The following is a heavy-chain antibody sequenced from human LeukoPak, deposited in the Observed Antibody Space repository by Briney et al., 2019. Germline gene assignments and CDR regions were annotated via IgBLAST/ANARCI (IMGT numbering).Heavy chain of an antibody. J-gene: IGHJ4*02. CDR3: ASSVYDYVWGSYRFYYFDY. CDR1: GGTFSRYG. CDR2: IISNFGTA. Sequence: SVKVSCKASGGTFSRYGVSWVRQAPGQGLEWLGGIISNFGTAKYAQKFQGRVTITADESTSTAYMELSSLRSEDTAVYYCASSVYDYVWGSYRFYYFDYWGQGTLVTVSS. V-gene: IGHV1-69*13. D-gene: IGHD3-16*02.